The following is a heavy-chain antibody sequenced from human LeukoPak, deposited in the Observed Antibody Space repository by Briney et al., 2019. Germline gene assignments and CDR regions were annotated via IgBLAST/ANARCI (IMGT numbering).Heavy chain of an antibody. D-gene: IGHD1-26*01. J-gene: IGHJ4*02. CDR3: AKDRTSGSYRYFDY. CDR1: GFTFSSYA. Sequence: GGSLRLSCAASGFTFSSYAMSWVRRAPGKGLEWVSAISGSGGSTYYADSVKGRFTISRDNSKNTLYLQMNSLRAEDTAVYYCAKDRTSGSYRYFDYWGQGTLVTVSS. V-gene: IGHV3-23*01. CDR2: ISGSGGST.